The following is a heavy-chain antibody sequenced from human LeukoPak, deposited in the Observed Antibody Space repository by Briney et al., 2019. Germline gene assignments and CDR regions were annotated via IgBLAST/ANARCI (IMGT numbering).Heavy chain of an antibody. Sequence: ASVKVSCKTSGYTITNYGITWVRQAPGQGLEWMGWISADDGNPKYAQKVQGRVTLITDTSASTAYMELRGLRYDDTAVYYCARVRKNWNYVSYFDYWGQGTLVTVSS. CDR2: ISADDGNP. V-gene: IGHV1-18*01. CDR3: ARVRKNWNYVSYFDY. J-gene: IGHJ4*02. CDR1: GYTITNYG. D-gene: IGHD1-7*01.